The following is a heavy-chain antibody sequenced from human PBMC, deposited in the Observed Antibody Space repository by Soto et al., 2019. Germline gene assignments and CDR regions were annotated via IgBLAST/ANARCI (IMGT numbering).Heavy chain of an antibody. Sequence: SVKVSCKASGGTFSTYAIDWVRQAPGQGLEWMGGIIPLFGTAKYAQNFQGRITITAGESTNTAYMELRSLRSQDTAVYYCARGVHYDSSGYYYFYWGQGTLVTVSS. CDR3: ARGVHYDSSGYYYFY. CDR1: GGTFSTYA. CDR2: IIPLFGTA. J-gene: IGHJ4*02. V-gene: IGHV1-69*13. D-gene: IGHD3-22*01.